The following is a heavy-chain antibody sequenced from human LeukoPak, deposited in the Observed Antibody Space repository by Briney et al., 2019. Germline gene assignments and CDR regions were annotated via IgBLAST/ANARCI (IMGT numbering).Heavy chain of an antibody. D-gene: IGHD1-26*01. Sequence: GSLRLSCAASGFTFSDFWMHWVRQAPGKGLVWVSRINSGGTVTNYADSVKGRLTISRDNAKNTLYLQMNSLRAEDTAVYYCSTLNWDDGEVSGFDHWGRGIMVTESS. CDR3: STLNWDDGEVSGFDH. J-gene: IGHJ5*02. V-gene: IGHV3-74*01. CDR2: INSGGTVT. CDR1: GFTFSDFW.